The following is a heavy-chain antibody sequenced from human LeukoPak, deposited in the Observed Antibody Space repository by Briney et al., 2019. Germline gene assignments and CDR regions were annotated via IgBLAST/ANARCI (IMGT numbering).Heavy chain of an antibody. J-gene: IGHJ4*02. CDR1: GYTFSSYT. V-gene: IGHV7-4-1*02. D-gene: IGHD1-26*01. CDR3: ASGPSYSGSNEYFDS. CDR2: INTNTGNP. Sequence: ASVKVSCKASGYTFSSYTMNWVRQAPGQGLEWMGWINTNTGNPTYAQDYTGRFVFSLDTSVSTTYLQISRLKAEDTAVYYCASGPSYSGSNEYFDSWGQGTLVTVSA.